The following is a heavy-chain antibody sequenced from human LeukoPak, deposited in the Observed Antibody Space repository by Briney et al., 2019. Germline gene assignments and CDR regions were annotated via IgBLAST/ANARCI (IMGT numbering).Heavy chain of an antibody. Sequence: GGALRLSCAASGFTFSDYYMSWIRQAPGRGLEGVSYISSSGSTIYYADSVKGRFTISRDNAKNSLYLQMNSLRAEDTAVYYCVRGGYRGFDYEYWGQGTLVTVSS. D-gene: IGHD5-12*01. CDR3: VRGGYRGFDYEY. J-gene: IGHJ4*02. CDR2: ISSSGSTI. V-gene: IGHV3-11*04. CDR1: GFTFSDYY.